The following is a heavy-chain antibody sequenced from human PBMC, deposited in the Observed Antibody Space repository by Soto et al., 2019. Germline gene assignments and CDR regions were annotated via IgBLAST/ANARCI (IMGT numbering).Heavy chain of an antibody. Sequence: QVQLQESGPGLVKPSETLSLTCTVSGDSISNYYWSWLRQPPGKGLEWIGYIYYSGSTNYNPSLKSRVPRSVDTSKNQFSLKLSSVTAADTAVYYCARQANFDWFFDYWGQGTLVTVSS. CDR2: IYYSGST. V-gene: IGHV4-59*08. CDR1: GDSISNYY. D-gene: IGHD3-9*01. J-gene: IGHJ4*02. CDR3: ARQANFDWFFDY.